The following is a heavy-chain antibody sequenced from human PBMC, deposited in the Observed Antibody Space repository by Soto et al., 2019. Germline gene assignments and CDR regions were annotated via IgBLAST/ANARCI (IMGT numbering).Heavy chain of an antibody. J-gene: IGHJ4*02. Sequence: PGEPLKISCNGSGYIFAGYWITWVRQKPGKGLEWMGRIDPSDSQTYYSPSFRGHVTISVTKSITTVFLQWSSLRASDTAMYYCARQIYDSDTGPNFQYYFDSWGQGTPVTVS. CDR1: GYIFAGYW. CDR3: ARQIYDSDTGPNFQYYFDS. CDR2: IDPSDSQT. V-gene: IGHV5-10-1*01. D-gene: IGHD3-22*01.